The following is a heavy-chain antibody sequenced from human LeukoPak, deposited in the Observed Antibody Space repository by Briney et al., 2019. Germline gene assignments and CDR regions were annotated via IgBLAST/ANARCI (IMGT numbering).Heavy chain of an antibody. D-gene: IGHD3-22*01. V-gene: IGHV1-24*01. Sequence: ASVKVSCKVSGYTLTELSMHWVRQAPGKGLEWMGGFDPEDGETIYAQKFQGRVTMTEDTSTDTAYMELSSLRSEDTAVYYCATASHYYDSSILDYWGQGTLVTVSS. CDR2: FDPEDGET. CDR1: GYTLTELS. J-gene: IGHJ4*02. CDR3: ATASHYYDSSILDY.